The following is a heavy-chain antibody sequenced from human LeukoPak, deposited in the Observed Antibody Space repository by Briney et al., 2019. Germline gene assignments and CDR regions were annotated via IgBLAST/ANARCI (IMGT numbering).Heavy chain of an antibody. J-gene: IGHJ4*02. CDR3: ARVEAATTNPRFDY. CDR2: IYYSGST. Sequence: SETLSLTCTVSGGSISNAAYYWSWIRQHPGKGLEGIGYIYYSGSTYYNPSLKSRVTISVDTSKNQFSLDLSSVTAADTAMYYCARVEAATTNPRFDYWGQGTLVTVSS. CDR1: GGSISNAAYY. D-gene: IGHD5-24*01. V-gene: IGHV4-31*03.